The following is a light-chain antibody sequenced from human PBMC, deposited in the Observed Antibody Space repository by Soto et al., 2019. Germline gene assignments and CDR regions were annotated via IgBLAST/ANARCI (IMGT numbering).Light chain of an antibody. J-gene: IGLJ1*01. V-gene: IGLV2-11*01. CDR1: SSDVGFSNY. CDR3: CSYVGGDTLI. CDR2: DVA. Sequence: QSVLTQPRSVSGSPGQTVTISCTGTSSDVGFSNYISWYQQHPGEAPKLVIYDVAQRPSGVPDRLSGSRSGKTASLTISGLQADDEADYYCCSYVGGDTLIFGSGTKVT.